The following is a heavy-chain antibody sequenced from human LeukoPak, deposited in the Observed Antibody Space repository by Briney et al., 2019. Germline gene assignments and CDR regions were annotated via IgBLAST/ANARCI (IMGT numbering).Heavy chain of an antibody. D-gene: IGHD3-22*01. V-gene: IGHV3-53*05. Sequence: GGSLRLSCTVSGFTVSSNSMSWVRQAPGKGLEWVSFIYSGGNTHYSDSVKGRFTISRDNSKNTLYLQMNSLRAEDTAVYYCAKASGYYYDSSGVGYWGQGTLVTVSS. J-gene: IGHJ4*02. CDR2: IYSGGNT. CDR3: AKASGYYYDSSGVGY. CDR1: GFTVSSNS.